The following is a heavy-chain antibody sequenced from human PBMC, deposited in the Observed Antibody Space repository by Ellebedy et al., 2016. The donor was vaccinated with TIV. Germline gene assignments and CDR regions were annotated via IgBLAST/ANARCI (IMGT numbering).Heavy chain of an antibody. J-gene: IGHJ3*02. CDR3: ARGGTATFDI. D-gene: IGHD2-15*01. Sequence: GGSLRLSCAASGFTFSYYGMFWARQAPGKGLVWVSHMNKDGTTTDYADSVKGQFTISRDNAKNTLYLQMNNLGVEDTALYYCARGGTATFDIWGQGTMVTVSP. V-gene: IGHV3-74*01. CDR2: MNKDGTTT. CDR1: GFTFSYYG.